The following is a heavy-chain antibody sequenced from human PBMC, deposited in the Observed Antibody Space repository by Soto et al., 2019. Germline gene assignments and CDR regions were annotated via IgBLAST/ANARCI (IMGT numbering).Heavy chain of an antibody. CDR3: ARHTPAISISDH. Sequence: SETLSLTCTVSGGSISSSSYYWGWIRQPPGKGLEWIGSIYYSGSTYYHPSLKSRVTISVDTSKNQFSLKLSSVTAADTAVYYCARHTPAISISDHWGQGTLVTVSS. D-gene: IGHD2-15*01. CDR1: GGSISSSSYY. CDR2: IYYSGST. J-gene: IGHJ4*02. V-gene: IGHV4-39*01.